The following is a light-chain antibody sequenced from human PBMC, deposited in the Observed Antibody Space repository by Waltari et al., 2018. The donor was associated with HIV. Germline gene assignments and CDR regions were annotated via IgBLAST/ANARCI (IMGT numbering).Light chain of an antibody. CDR2: EVN. CDR3: SAYAGGSNLV. J-gene: IGLJ2*01. V-gene: IGLV2-8*01. CDR1: SSDVGGYNC. Sequence: QSALTQPPSASGSPGQSVTISCTGTSSDVGGYNCVSWYQQRPGKAPKPMIYEVNRRPSGVPDRFFGSKSGNTASLTVSGLQPEEEADYYCSAYAGGSNLVFGGGTKLTVL.